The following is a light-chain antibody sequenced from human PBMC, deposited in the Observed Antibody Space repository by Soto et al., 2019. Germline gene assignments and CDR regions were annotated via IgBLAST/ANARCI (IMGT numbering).Light chain of an antibody. V-gene: IGLV2-14*03. CDR1: STDVGAYNY. J-gene: IGLJ1*01. CDR3: SSYAGSNVHYV. Sequence: QSVLTQPASVSGSPGQSITISCTGTSTDVGAYNYVSWYQHHPDKAPELLLYDVSDRPSGVSDRFSGSKSGNTASLTISRLQAEDEADYYCSSYAGSNVHYVFGTGTKLTVL. CDR2: DVS.